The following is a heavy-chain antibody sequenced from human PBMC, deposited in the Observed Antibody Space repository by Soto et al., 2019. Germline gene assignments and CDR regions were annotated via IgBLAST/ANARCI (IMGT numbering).Heavy chain of an antibody. D-gene: IGHD4-4*01. CDR2: IYYGVST. V-gene: IGHV4-39*02. CDR3: ARYYRNAGIDF. Sequence: QLQLQESGPGLAKPSETLSLTCTVSGGSISSSSHYWGWIRQPPGKGLEWIATIYYGVSTYYNPCLKSRITISVDTSKNHLSLRLGSVTAADTAVYYCARYYRNAGIDFWGEGTLVTVSS. CDR1: GGSISSSSHY. J-gene: IGHJ4*02.